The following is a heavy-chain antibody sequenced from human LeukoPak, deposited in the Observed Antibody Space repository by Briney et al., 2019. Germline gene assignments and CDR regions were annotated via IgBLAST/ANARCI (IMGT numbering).Heavy chain of an antibody. CDR2: INPNSGGT. CDR3: ARDGSSSGGMDV. D-gene: IGHD6-25*01. Sequence: GASVKVSCKASGYTFTNYYMHWVRQAPGQGLEWMGRINPNSGGTNYAQKFQGRVTKTRDTSSSTAYMDLSRLRSDDTAVYYCARDGSSSGGMDVWGKGTTVTVSS. CDR1: GYTFTNYY. J-gene: IGHJ6*04. V-gene: IGHV1-2*06.